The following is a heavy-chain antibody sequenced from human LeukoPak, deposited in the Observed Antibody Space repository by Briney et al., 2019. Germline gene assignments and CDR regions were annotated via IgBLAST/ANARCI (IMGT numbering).Heavy chain of an antibody. D-gene: IGHD1-26*01. CDR3: ARALSGSYYAGVTLGFDY. CDR2: IYPGDSDT. Sequence: GESLKISCKGSGYSFTSYWIGWVRPMPGKGLEWMGIIYPGDSDTRYSPSFQGQVTISADKSISTAYLQWSSLKASDTAMYYCARALSGSYYAGVTLGFDYWGQGTLVTVSS. V-gene: IGHV5-51*01. J-gene: IGHJ4*02. CDR1: GYSFTSYW.